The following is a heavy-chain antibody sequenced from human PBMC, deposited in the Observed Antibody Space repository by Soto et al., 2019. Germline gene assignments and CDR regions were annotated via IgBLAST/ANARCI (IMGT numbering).Heavy chain of an antibody. J-gene: IGHJ6*02. CDR3: ARWPDGYYYYGMDV. CDR2: MNPNSGNT. CDR1: GYTFTSYD. Sequence: QGQLVQSGAEVKKPGASVKVSCKASGYTFTSYDIIWVRQATGQGLEWMGWMNPNSGNTGYAQKFQGRVTMTRNTSISTAYMELSSLRSEDTAVYYCARWPDGYYYYGMDVWGQGTTVTVSS. V-gene: IGHV1-8*01.